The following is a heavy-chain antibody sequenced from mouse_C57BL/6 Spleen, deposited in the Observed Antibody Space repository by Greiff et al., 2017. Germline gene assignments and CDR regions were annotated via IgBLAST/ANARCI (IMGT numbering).Heavy chain of an antibody. V-gene: IGHV1-26*01. CDR1: GYTFTDYY. D-gene: IGHD1-3*01. CDR2: INPNNGGT. J-gene: IGHJ4*01. Sequence: EVQLQQSGPELVKPGASVKISCKASGYTFTDYYMNWVKQSHGKSLEWIGDINPNNGGTSYNQKFKGKATLTVDKSSSTAYMELRSLTSEDSAVYYCARGSSLPFYAMDYWGQGTSVTVSS. CDR3: ARGSSLPFYAMDY.